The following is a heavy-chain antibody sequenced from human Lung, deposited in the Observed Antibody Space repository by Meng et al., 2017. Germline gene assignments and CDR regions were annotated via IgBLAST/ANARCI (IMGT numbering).Heavy chain of an antibody. Sequence: PVQSGAEVKEPGASVKVPCKPSGYNFPDPYIHWGRRAPGQGLEWMGRINPKSGDTHYAQKFQARVTMTGDTSISTAYMELSGLRSDDTAMYYCARDEDISAAGKLFGDYWGQGTLVTVSS. CDR3: ARDEDISAAGKLFGDY. J-gene: IGHJ4*02. D-gene: IGHD6-25*01. CDR2: INPKSGDT. V-gene: IGHV1-2*06. CDR1: GYNFPDPY.